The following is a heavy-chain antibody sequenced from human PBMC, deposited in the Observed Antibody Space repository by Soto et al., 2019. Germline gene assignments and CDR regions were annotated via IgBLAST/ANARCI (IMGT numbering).Heavy chain of an antibody. CDR2: ISGAGDNT. CDR3: PKERLARGFDY. Sequence: EVQLLDSGGGLVQPGGSLRLSCEASGFTFSNYAMNWVRQAPGKGLEWVLGISGAGDNTYYADSVKGRFTISRDNSKNTVFWKTNRVRAKDTAVYYCPKERLARGFDYWGQGPLVTVSS. J-gene: IGHJ4*02. CDR1: GFTFSNYA. V-gene: IGHV3-23*01.